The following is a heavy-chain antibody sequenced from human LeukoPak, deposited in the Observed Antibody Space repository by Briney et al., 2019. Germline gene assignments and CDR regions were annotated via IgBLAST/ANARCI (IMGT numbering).Heavy chain of an antibody. CDR3: VRDRENSYFEY. J-gene: IGHJ4*02. CDR1: RFTFKSYG. CDR2: IWYDGSNK. D-gene: IGHD4-23*01. Sequence: GGSLRLSCAASRFTFKSYGMHWVRQAPGKGLEWVAVIWYDGSNKYYADSVKGRFTISRDNSKNTLYLQMNSQRAEDTAVYYCVRDRENSYFEYWGQGTPVTVSS. V-gene: IGHV3-33*01.